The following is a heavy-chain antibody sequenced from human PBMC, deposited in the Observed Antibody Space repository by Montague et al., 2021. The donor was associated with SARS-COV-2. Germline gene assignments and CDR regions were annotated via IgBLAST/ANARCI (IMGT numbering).Heavy chain of an antibody. V-gene: IGHV4-34*01. J-gene: IGHJ4*02. CDR2: INHSGIT. CDR1: GGSFSDYS. D-gene: IGHD3-22*01. Sequence: SETLSLTCAVYGGSFSDYSWTWIRQPPGKGLEWFGEINHSGITKYNPTLKSRVTILVDVTKNQFSLKLTSVTAAATAVYYCAGGRVENTMMVVVFTGGIYYLDSWGQGTLVTVSS. CDR3: AGGRVENTMMVVVFTGGIYYLDS.